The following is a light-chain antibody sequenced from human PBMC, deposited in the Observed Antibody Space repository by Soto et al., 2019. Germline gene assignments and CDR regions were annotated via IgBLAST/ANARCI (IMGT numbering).Light chain of an antibody. Sequence: QSALTQPASVSASPGQSITISCTGTSSDVGDYYVVSWYQQRPGKAPKLIIYEATKRPSGVSNRFSASKSGNTASLTISGLQAEDEAEYYCRSYAGSFVVFGGGTKLTVL. CDR1: SSDVGDYYV. CDR2: EAT. CDR3: RSYAGSFVV. V-gene: IGLV2-23*01. J-gene: IGLJ2*01.